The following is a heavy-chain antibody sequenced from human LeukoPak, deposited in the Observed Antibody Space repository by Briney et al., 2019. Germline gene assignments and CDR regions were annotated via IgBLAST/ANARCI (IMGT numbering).Heavy chain of an antibody. CDR1: GGSIKSYY. V-gene: IGHV4-59*08. Sequence: SETLSVTCTVSGGSIKSYYWSWIRQPPGNRLEWIGYIDNSGSANRNPSLKSRVTISADTSKNQFFLKLSSVTAAGTAVYYCARHLVRDGYNYFFGSWGQGTLVTVSS. CDR2: IDNSGSA. CDR3: ARHLVRDGYNYFFGS. D-gene: IGHD5-12*01. J-gene: IGHJ5*01.